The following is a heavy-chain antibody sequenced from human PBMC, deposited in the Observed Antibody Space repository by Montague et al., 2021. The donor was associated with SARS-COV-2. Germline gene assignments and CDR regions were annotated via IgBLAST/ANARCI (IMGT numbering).Heavy chain of an antibody. Sequence: PALVKPTQTLTLTCTFSGFSLSTSGVCVSWIRQPPGKALEWLARIDWDDDKYYSTFLKTRLTISKDTSKNQVVLTMTNMDPVDTATYYCARILVAAAGSPFDPWGQGTLVTVSS. J-gene: IGHJ5*02. V-gene: IGHV2-70*11. CDR2: IDWDDDK. CDR3: ARILVAAAGSPFDP. CDR1: GFSLSTSGVC. D-gene: IGHD6-13*01.